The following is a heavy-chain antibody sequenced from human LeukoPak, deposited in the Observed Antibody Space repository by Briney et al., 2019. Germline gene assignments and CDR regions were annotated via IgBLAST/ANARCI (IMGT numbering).Heavy chain of an antibody. CDR3: ARDPYYYDSSGHFDY. J-gene: IGHJ4*02. Sequence: GGSLRLSCAASGFTVSSNYMSWVRQAPGKGLEWVSVIYSGGSTYYADSVKGRFTISRHNSKNTLYLQVNSLRAEDTAVYYCARDPYYYDSSGHFDYWGQGTLVTVSS. V-gene: IGHV3-53*04. D-gene: IGHD3-22*01. CDR1: GFTVSSNY. CDR2: IYSGGST.